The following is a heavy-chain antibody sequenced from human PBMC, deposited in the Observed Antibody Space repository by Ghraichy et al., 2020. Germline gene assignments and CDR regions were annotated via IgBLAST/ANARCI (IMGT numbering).Heavy chain of an antibody. J-gene: IGHJ4*02. V-gene: IGHV3-7*03. CDR3: ARDPKRGALDY. D-gene: IGHD3-10*01. CDR1: GFSFSKSW. CDR2: INDDGKER. Sequence: AGSLRLSCKASGFSFSKSWMSWVRQSPERGLEWVANINDDGKERYYVDSLRGRFTISRDNDKNSLFLQITRLGVDDTAVYYCARDPKRGALDYWGQGTLVAVSA.